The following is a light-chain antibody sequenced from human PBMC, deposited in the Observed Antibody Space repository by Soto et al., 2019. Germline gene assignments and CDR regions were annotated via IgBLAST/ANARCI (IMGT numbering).Light chain of an antibody. CDR2: NAS. CDR3: QQYGSSPRT. V-gene: IGKV3-20*01. CDR1: QSVDTF. Sequence: ETALTQSPATLSLSPGERATLSCRASQSVDTFLAWYQQKPGQAPRLLIYNASSRATGIPVRFSGSGSGTDFTLAISRLEPEDFAVYYCQQYGSSPRTFGQGTKVDIK. J-gene: IGKJ1*01.